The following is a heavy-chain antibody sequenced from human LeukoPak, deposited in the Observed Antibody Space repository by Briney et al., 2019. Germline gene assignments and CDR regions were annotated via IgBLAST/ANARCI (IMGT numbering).Heavy chain of an antibody. J-gene: IGHJ3*02. Sequence: GGSLRLSCAASGFTFSSYNMNWVRQAPGKGLEWLSYISTSSTTIYYADSVKGRFTISRDNAKNSLYLQMNSLRAEDTAVYYCARERDYYDSSGYYYHGAFDIWGQGTMVTVSS. V-gene: IGHV3-48*01. D-gene: IGHD3-22*01. CDR3: ARERDYYDSSGYYYHGAFDI. CDR2: ISTSSTTI. CDR1: GFTFSSYN.